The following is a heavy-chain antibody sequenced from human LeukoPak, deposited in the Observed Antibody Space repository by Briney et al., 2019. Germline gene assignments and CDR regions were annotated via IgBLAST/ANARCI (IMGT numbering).Heavy chain of an antibody. D-gene: IGHD5-24*01. CDR1: GFTFTTYW. Sequence: GGSLRLSCAASGFTFTTYWMSWVRRAPGKGLEWVANINQDGSHNYYVDSVKGRFTISRDNAKNSMYLQMNSLRAEDTAVYYCARGFDGYYGFDIWGQGTMVTVSS. CDR2: INQDGSHN. CDR3: ARGFDGYYGFDI. V-gene: IGHV3-7*05. J-gene: IGHJ3*02.